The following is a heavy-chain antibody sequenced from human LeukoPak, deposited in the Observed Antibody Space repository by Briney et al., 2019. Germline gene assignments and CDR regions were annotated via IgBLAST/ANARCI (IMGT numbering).Heavy chain of an antibody. CDR1: GFTFSSFG. CDR2: IRYDGSNK. J-gene: IGHJ4*02. Sequence: GGSLRLSCAASGFTFSSFGMYWVRQAPGKGLEWVALIRYDGSNKYYADSVKGRFTISRDNSKNTLYLQMNSLKTEDTAVYYCTTDVYGDPFDYWGQGTLVTVSS. CDR3: TTDVYGDPFDY. V-gene: IGHV3-30*02. D-gene: IGHD4-17*01.